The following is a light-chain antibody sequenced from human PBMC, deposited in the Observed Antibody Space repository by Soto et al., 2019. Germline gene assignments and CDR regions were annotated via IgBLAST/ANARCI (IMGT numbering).Light chain of an antibody. CDR3: LQHNNYPPT. Sequence: DIQMTQSPSSLSASVGDRVTITSRASQDIKIDLGWFQQKPGKAPKRLIYAASSLQSGVPSMFSGSGSGTEFTLTISSLQPEDFATYYCLQHNNYPPTFGQGTKVEI. CDR2: AAS. CDR1: QDIKID. J-gene: IGKJ1*01. V-gene: IGKV1-17*01.